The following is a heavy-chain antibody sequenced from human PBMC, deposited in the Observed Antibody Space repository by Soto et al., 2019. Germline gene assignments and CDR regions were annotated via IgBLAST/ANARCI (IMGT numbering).Heavy chain of an antibody. V-gene: IGHV3-30*04. CDR3: AKVVTEYPGVAIEL. J-gene: IGHJ4*02. Sequence: LSXFWVGSGFTFNDFAIHWVRQDRGKVLEWLAVVSYDEVNKFYADSVRGRFTISRDNSKDTVYLQINSLRRDDTAMYFCAKVVTEYPGVAIELWGQGTLVTVPS. D-gene: IGHD2-2*01. CDR2: VSYDEVNK. CDR1: GFTFNDFA.